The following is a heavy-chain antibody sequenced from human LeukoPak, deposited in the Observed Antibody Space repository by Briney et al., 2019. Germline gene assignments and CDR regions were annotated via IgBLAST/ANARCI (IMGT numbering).Heavy chain of an antibody. CDR1: GFTFDDYA. J-gene: IGHJ4*02. V-gene: IGHV3-9*01. Sequence: GGPLRLSCAASGFTFDDYAMHWVRQAPGKGLEWVSGISWNSGSIGYADSVKGRFTISGDNAKNSLYLQMNSLRAEDTAVYYCAKDAGTHLDYWGQGTLVTVSS. CDR2: ISWNSGSI. CDR3: AKDAGTHLDY. D-gene: IGHD1-1*01.